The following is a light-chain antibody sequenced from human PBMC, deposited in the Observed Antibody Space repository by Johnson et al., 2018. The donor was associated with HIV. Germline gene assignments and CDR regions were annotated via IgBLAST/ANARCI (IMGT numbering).Light chain of an antibody. CDR1: SSNIANNY. Sequence: QSVLTQPPSVSAAPGHQVTISCSGSSSNIANNYVSWYQQFPGTAPKLLIYENNKRPSGISDRFSGSKSGTSATLGITGLQTGDEADYYCGTWDSSLSAEVFGTGTKVTVL. J-gene: IGLJ1*01. CDR2: ENN. V-gene: IGLV1-51*02. CDR3: GTWDSSLSAEV.